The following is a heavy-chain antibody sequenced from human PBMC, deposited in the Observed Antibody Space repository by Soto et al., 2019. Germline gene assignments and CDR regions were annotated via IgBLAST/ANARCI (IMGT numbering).Heavy chain of an antibody. J-gene: IGHJ4*02. CDR3: ARVSYYDSSGYYYFDY. V-gene: IGHV4-61*01. D-gene: IGHD3-22*01. CDR1: GGSVSSGSYY. CDR2: IYYSGST. Sequence: QVQLQESGPGLVKPSETLSLTCTVSGGSVSSGSYYWSWIRQPPGKGLAWIGYIYYSGSTNYNPSLKSRVTILVDTSKNQFSLKLSSVTAADTAVYYCARVSYYDSSGYYYFDYWGQGTLVTVSS.